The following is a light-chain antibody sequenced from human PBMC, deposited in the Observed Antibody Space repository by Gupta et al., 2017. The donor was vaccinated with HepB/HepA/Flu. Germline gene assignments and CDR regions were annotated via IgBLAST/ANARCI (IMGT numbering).Light chain of an antibody. V-gene: IGKV3-11*01. Sequence: EIVLTPSPATLSWSPGERSTLSCWASQSVSSNLAWYQQKLGQAPRLLMYGSSNRAAGIPARFSGSGSGTEFTLTISRLEPEDFAVYYCQQHNHWPLTFGGGTKVEI. CDR3: QQHNHWPLT. J-gene: IGKJ4*01. CDR1: QSVSSN. CDR2: GSS.